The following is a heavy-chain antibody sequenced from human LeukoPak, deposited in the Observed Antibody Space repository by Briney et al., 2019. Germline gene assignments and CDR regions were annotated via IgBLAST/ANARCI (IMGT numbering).Heavy chain of an antibody. CDR3: AKTGDYGSTWFDP. CDR1: GGSISSSSYY. CDR2: IYYSGST. J-gene: IGHJ5*02. V-gene: IGHV4-39*01. D-gene: IGHD4-17*01. Sequence: SETVSLTCTVSGGSISSSSYYWAWIRQPPGKGLEWIGSIYYSGSTYYNPSLESRVTISVDTSKNQFSLKLSSVTAADTAVYYCAKTGDYGSTWFDPWVQATLDTVPS.